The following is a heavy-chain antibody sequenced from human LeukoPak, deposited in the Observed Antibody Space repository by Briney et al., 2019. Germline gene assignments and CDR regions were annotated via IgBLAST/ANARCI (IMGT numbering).Heavy chain of an antibody. CDR3: ARGAWGYSGYDYPASDY. Sequence: PSQTLSLTCTVSGGSISSGSYYWSWIRQPAGKGLEWIGRIYTSGSTNYNPSLKSRVTISVDTSKNQFSLKLSSVTAADTAVYYCARGAWGYSGYDYPASDYWGQGTLVTVSS. CDR1: GGSISSGSYY. V-gene: IGHV4-61*02. J-gene: IGHJ4*02. D-gene: IGHD5-12*01. CDR2: IYTSGST.